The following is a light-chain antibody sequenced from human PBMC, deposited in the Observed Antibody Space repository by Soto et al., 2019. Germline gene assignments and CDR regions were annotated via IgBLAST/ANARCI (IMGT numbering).Light chain of an antibody. Sequence: QSALTQPASVSGSPGQSITISCTGTSSDVGGYKYVSWYQHHPGKAPKLMIYEVSNRPSGVSNRFSGSKSGNTASLTISGLQAEDEADYHCSSYTTSSTWVFGGGTKLTVL. CDR1: SSDVGGYKY. V-gene: IGLV2-14*01. CDR3: SSYTTSSTWV. J-gene: IGLJ3*02. CDR2: EVS.